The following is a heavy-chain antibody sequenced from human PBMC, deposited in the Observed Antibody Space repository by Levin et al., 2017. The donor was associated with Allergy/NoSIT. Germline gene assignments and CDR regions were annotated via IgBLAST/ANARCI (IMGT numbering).Heavy chain of an antibody. CDR2: VRDSGTI. J-gene: IGHJ6*03. Sequence: SQTLSLTCTVSGGSISSPYWNWIRQPPGKRLEWIGHVRDSGTIYYNPSLKSRVIISVDRSKNQFSLKLNSVTAADTAVYYCVTGDDPRKTGVWDKGTTVTVSS. CDR3: VTGDDPRKTGV. V-gene: IGHV4-59*11. CDR1: GGSISSPY. D-gene: IGHD3-16*01.